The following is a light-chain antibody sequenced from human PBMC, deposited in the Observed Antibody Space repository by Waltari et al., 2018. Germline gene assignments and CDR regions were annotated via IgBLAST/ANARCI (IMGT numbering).Light chain of an antibody. Sequence: EIVLTQSPGTLSLSPGERATLSCRASQSVSSSYFAWYQQKPGRAPRLLIYGTSSRATGIPDRFSGSGSGTDFTLTISRLEPEDFAVYYCQQYGSSPVTFGPGTKVDIK. CDR3: QQYGSSPVT. V-gene: IGKV3-20*01. CDR1: QSVSSSY. J-gene: IGKJ3*01. CDR2: GTS.